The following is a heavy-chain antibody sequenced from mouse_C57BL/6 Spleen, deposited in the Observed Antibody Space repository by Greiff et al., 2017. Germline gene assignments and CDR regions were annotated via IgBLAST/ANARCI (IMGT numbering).Heavy chain of an antibody. V-gene: IGHV5-17*01. CDR1: GFTFSDYG. Sequence: EVMLVESGGGLVKPGGSLKLSCAASGFTFSDYGMHWVRQAPEKGLEWVAYISSGSSTIYYADTVKGRFTISRDNSKNTLFLQMTSLGSEDTAMYYWARAVAFDHWGQGTTLTVSS. CDR3: ARAVAFDH. J-gene: IGHJ2*01. CDR2: ISSGSSTI. D-gene: IGHD6-1*01.